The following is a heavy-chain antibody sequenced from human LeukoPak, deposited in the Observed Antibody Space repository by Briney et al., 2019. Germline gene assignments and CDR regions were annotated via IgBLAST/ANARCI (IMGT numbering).Heavy chain of an antibody. J-gene: IGHJ4*02. Sequence: SETLSLTCTVSGGSISSSIYYWGWIRQPAGQGLEWIGSVSYSGSTYYNPSLKSRVTISVDTSKNQFSLKLSSVTAADTAVYYCASTSTWYGSGIDNWGQGTLVTVSS. D-gene: IGHD6-13*01. CDR1: GGSISSSIYY. V-gene: IGHV4-39*01. CDR3: ASTSTWYGSGIDN. CDR2: VSYSGST.